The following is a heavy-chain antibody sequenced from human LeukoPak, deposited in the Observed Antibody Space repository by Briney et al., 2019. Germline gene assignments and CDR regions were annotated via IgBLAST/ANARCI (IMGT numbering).Heavy chain of an antibody. V-gene: IGHV1-2*02. J-gene: IGHJ5*02. CDR2: INPNSGGT. Sequence: ASVKVSCKASGYTFTGYYTHWVRQAPGQGLEWMGWINPNSGGTNYAQKFQGRVTMTRDTSISTAYMELSRLRSDDTAVYYCASTGQQLVDGDWFDPWGQGTLVTVSS. CDR3: ASTGQQLVDGDWFDP. CDR1: GYTFTGYY. D-gene: IGHD6-13*01.